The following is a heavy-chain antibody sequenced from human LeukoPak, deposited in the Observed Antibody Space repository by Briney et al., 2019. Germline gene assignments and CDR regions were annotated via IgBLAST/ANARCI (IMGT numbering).Heavy chain of an antibody. CDR1: GGSFSGYY. CDR2: INHSGST. V-gene: IGHV4-34*01. Sequence: SETLSLTCAVYGGSFSGYYWSWIRQPPGKGLEWIGEINHSGSTNYNPSLKSRVTISVDTSKNQFSLKLSSVTAADTAVYYCARSAIVAMIRYWFDPWGQGTLVTVSS. CDR3: ARSAIVAMIRYWFDP. J-gene: IGHJ5*02. D-gene: IGHD5-12*01.